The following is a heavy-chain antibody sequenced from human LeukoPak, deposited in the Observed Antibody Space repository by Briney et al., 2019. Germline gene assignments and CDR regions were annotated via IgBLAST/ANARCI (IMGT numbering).Heavy chain of an antibody. CDR1: GGTFSSYA. J-gene: IGHJ4*02. D-gene: IGHD2-2*01. V-gene: IGHV1-69*05. CDR2: IIPIFGTA. CDR3: ARHPVGHCSSTSCYSGLDY. Sequence: ASVKVSCKASGGTFSSYAISWVRQAPGQGLERMGGIIPIFGTANYAQKFQGRVTITTDESTSTAYMELSSLRSEDTAVYYCARHPVGHCSSTSCYSGLDYWGQGTLVTVSS.